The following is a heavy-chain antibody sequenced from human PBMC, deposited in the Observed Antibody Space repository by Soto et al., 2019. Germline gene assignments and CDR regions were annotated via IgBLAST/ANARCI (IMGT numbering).Heavy chain of an antibody. V-gene: IGHV3-74*01. CDR3: ARGNTGHGNFDS. CDR1: GFTVSSYW. D-gene: IGHD2-8*02. CDR2: ISPAGSST. Sequence: GGSLRLSCAASGFTVSSYWTHWVRQAPGKWLVWVSRISPAGSSTYYADSVRGRFTISKDTAKNTVYLQINSLGAEDAAVYYCARGNTGHGNFDSWGQGXLVTVYS. J-gene: IGHJ4*02.